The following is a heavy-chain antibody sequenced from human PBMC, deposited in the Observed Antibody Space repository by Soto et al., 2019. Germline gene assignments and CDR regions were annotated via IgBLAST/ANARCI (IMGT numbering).Heavy chain of an antibody. CDR1: GFTFSSYS. CDR3: ARIQRRYAAVDI. CDR2: ISSSSSYI. Sequence: EVQLVESGGGLVKPGGSLRLSCAASGFTFSSYSMNWVRQAPGKGLEWVSSISSSSSYIYYADSVKGPFTISRDKAKNSLYLQMTSLMADDTAVYSCARIQRRYAAVDIWGQGTMVTVSS. V-gene: IGHV3-21*01. J-gene: IGHJ3*02. D-gene: IGHD3-9*01.